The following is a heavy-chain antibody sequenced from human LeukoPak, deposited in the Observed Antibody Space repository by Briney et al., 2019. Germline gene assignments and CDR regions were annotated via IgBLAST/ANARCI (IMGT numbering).Heavy chain of an antibody. CDR1: GYTFTSYG. CDR2: ISVYNGNT. Sequence: ASVKVSCKASGYTFTSYGISWVRQAPGQGLEWMGSISVYNGNTKYAQKFQDRVTMTTDTSTSTAYMELRSLKSDDTAVYYCARDRYDSVWGSYRPYFDYWGQGTQVTVSS. CDR3: ARDRYDSVWGSYRPYFDY. J-gene: IGHJ4*02. V-gene: IGHV1-18*01. D-gene: IGHD3-16*02.